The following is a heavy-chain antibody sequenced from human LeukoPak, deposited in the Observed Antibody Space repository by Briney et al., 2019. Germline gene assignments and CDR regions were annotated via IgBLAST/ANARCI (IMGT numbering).Heavy chain of an antibody. D-gene: IGHD6-19*01. CDR1: GFTFSSFA. Sequence: GGSLRLSCAASGFTFSSFAMSWVRQAPGKGLEWVSTITDSGDSTYSADSVKGRFTISRDNSKNTLYLQMNSLRAEDTAVYYCARDSSGWSLDYWGQGTLVTVSS. CDR3: ARDSSGWSLDY. J-gene: IGHJ4*02. V-gene: IGHV3-23*01. CDR2: ITDSGDST.